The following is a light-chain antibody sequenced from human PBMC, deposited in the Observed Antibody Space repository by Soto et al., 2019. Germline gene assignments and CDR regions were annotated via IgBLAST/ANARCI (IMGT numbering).Light chain of an antibody. J-gene: IGKJ2*01. Sequence: DIVMTQSPDSLAVSLGERATINCKSSQSVLYSSNNKNYLAWYQQRPGQPPKLLIYWASTRESGVPDRFSGSGSGTEFTLTITSLQAEDVAFYYCQQYESTPPTFGRGTKLEIK. CDR3: QQYESTPPT. V-gene: IGKV4-1*01. CDR2: WAS. CDR1: QSVLYSSNNKNY.